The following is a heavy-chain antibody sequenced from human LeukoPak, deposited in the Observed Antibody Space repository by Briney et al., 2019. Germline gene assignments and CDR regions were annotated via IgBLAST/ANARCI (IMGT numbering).Heavy chain of an antibody. J-gene: IGHJ3*01. CDR1: GFTFSNYA. V-gene: IGHV3-23*01. CDR3: AKDLSKSYGDYGTSGAFDV. Sequence: GGSLRLSCAASGFTFSNYAMSWVRQAPGRGLEWVSGFSGSRGSTYYADSVKGRFTISRDNSKNTLYLQMNRLRAEDTAMYYCAKDLSKSYGDYGTSGAFDVWGQGTLVTVSS. CDR2: FSGSRGST. D-gene: IGHD4-17*01.